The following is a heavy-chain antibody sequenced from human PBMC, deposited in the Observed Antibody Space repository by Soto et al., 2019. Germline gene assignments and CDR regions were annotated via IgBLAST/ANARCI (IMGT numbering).Heavy chain of an antibody. CDR2: IYPGDSDT. CDR1: GYSFTSYW. D-gene: IGHD1-1*01. Sequence: PGESLKISCKGSGYSFTSYWIGWVRQMPGKGLEWMGIIYPGDSDTRYSPSFQGQVTISADKSISTAYLQWSSLKASDTAMYYCARGAVGHRWEDGYNFPPMYWGQGTLVTVSS. CDR3: ARGAVGHRWEDGYNFPPMY. J-gene: IGHJ4*02. V-gene: IGHV5-51*01.